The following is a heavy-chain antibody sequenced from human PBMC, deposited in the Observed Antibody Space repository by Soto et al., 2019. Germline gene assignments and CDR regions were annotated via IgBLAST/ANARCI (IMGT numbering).Heavy chain of an antibody. CDR3: ARDTLYDSSGYYYVGYNWFDP. V-gene: IGHV1-3*01. Sequence: GALVKVSCKASGYTSTSYAMHWVRQAPGQRLEWMGWINAGNGNTKYSQKFQGRVTITRDTSASTAYMELSSLRSEDTAVYYCARDTLYDSSGYYYVGYNWFDPWGQGTLVTVSS. D-gene: IGHD3-22*01. CDR2: INAGNGNT. CDR1: GYTSTSYA. J-gene: IGHJ5*02.